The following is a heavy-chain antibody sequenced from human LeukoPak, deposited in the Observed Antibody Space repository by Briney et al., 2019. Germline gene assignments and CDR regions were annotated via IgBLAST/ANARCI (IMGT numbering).Heavy chain of an antibody. Sequence: SGGSLRLSCAASGFSFSSYAMSWVRQAPGKGLEWVSALTGSGATTNYADSVKGRFTISRDKSKNTLFLQMNSLRAEDTAVYYCAKEDIVSTMGNFDYWGQGTLVTVSS. J-gene: IGHJ4*02. V-gene: IGHV3-23*01. CDR2: LTGSGATT. D-gene: IGHD5/OR15-5a*01. CDR1: GFSFSSYA. CDR3: AKEDIVSTMGNFDY.